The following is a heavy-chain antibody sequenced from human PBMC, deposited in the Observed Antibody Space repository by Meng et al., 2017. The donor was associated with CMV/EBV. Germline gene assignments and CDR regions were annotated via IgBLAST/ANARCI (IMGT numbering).Heavy chain of an antibody. CDR1: GFTVSSNY. J-gene: IGHJ5*02. CDR2: ISSSSSTI. V-gene: IGHV3-48*04. Sequence: GGSLRLSCAASGFTVSSNYMSWVRQAPGKGLEWVSYISSSSSTIYYADSVKGRFTISRDNAKNSLYLQMNSLRAEDTAVYYCARDCSSTSCYMEELNWFDPWGQGTLVTVSS. D-gene: IGHD2-2*02. CDR3: ARDCSSTSCYMEELNWFDP.